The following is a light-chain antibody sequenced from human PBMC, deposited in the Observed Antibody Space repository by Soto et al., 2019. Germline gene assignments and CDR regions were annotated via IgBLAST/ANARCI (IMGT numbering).Light chain of an antibody. Sequence: QSALTQPPSASGSPGQSVTISCTGTSSDVGGYNFVSWYQHHPGKAPKLIIYEVTKRPSGVPDRFSGSKSGNTASLTVSGLQADDEADYYCSSYGGSNNFVFGAGTKLTVL. J-gene: IGLJ1*01. CDR3: SSYGGSNNFV. CDR2: EVT. CDR1: SSDVGGYNF. V-gene: IGLV2-8*01.